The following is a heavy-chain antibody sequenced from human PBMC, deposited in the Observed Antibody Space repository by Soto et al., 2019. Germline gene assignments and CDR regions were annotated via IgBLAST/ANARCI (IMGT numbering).Heavy chain of an antibody. D-gene: IGHD4-17*01. CDR3: ARSPEATVTAFDY. CDR1: GGSISSGGYY. V-gene: IGHV4-31*03. J-gene: IGHJ4*02. Sequence: QVQLQESGPGLVKPSQTLSLTCTVSGGSISSGGYYWSWIRQHPGKGLEWIGYIYYSGSTYYNPSLKSRVTISVDTSKTQFSLKLSSVIAADTAVYYCARSPEATVTAFDYWGQGTLVTVSS. CDR2: IYYSGST.